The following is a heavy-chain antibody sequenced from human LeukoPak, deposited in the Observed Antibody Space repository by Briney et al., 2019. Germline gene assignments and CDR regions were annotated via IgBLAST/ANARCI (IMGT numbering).Heavy chain of an antibody. CDR2: INPNSGGT. CDR3: ARGNGVGSSWYDWFDP. Sequence: ASVKVSCKASGYTFTGYYMHWVGQAPGQGLEWMGRINPNSGGTNYAQTFQGRVTMTRDTSIRTAYMELSRLRSDDTAVYYCARGNGVGSSWYDWFDPWGQGTLVTVSS. J-gene: IGHJ5*02. D-gene: IGHD6-13*01. CDR1: GYTFTGYY. V-gene: IGHV1-2*06.